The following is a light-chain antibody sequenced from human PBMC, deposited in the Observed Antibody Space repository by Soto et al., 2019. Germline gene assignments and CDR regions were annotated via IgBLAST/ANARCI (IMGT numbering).Light chain of an antibody. Sequence: LSCSASQSVTTRLAWYQHKPGQAPTLLMSGASNRASGVPVRFSGSGSGTDFTLTITRLEPEDFALYYCQQYGGSPITFGLGTRLEIK. V-gene: IGKV3-20*01. CDR3: QQYGGSPIT. J-gene: IGKJ5*01. CDR1: QSVTTR. CDR2: GAS.